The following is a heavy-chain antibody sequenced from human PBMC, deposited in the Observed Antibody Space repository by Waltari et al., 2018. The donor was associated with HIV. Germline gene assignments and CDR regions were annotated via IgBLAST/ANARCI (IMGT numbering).Heavy chain of an antibody. D-gene: IGHD2-2*01. V-gene: IGHV3-33*01. J-gene: IGHJ4*02. Sequence: QVQLVESGGGVVQPGKSLRLSCAASGFTFSSYAMTWVRQAPGKGLEWVAVIRHDANNQYYADSVQGRFTISRDNSKNTLYLQMNSLRAEDTALYYCARDSPAFSRGTEELDYWGQGTLVTVSS. CDR1: GFTFSSYA. CDR2: IRHDANNQ. CDR3: ARDSPAFSRGTEELDY.